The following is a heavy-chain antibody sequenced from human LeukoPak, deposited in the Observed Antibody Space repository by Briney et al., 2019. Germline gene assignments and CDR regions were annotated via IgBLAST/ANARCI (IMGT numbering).Heavy chain of an antibody. Sequence: GGSLRLSCTASGFPFSSYAMSWVRQAPGKGLEWVSFLSGSATSTSYADSVKGRITISRDNSKNTLYLQMNSLRAEDTAVYYCAKGFRGAATDAFDLWGQGTMVTVSS. J-gene: IGHJ3*01. D-gene: IGHD3-10*01. CDR2: LSGSATST. V-gene: IGHV3-23*01. CDR1: GFPFSSYA. CDR3: AKGFRGAATDAFDL.